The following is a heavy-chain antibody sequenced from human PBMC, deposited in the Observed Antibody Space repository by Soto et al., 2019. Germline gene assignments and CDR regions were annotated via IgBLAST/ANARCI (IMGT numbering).Heavy chain of an antibody. Sequence: ASVKVSCKASGYTFTGYYVHWVRQAPGQGLEWMGWINPKSGDTYLAQRFQGRVTMNRDTSIGTAYMELRGLTSDDTAEYYCAKGGAIVAAATRVYLYTAMDVWGQGTTVTVSS. J-gene: IGHJ6*02. CDR2: INPKSGDT. V-gene: IGHV1-2*02. CDR1: GYTFTGYY. CDR3: AKGGAIVAAATRVYLYTAMDV. D-gene: IGHD1-26*01.